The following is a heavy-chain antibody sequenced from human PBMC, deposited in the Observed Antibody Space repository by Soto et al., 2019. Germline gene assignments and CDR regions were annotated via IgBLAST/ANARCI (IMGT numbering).Heavy chain of an antibody. CDR1: GGSISSSSYY. V-gene: IGHV4-39*01. CDR3: AQWLVRWSWFDP. Sequence: QLQLQESGPGLVKPSETLSLTCTVSGGSISSSSYYWGWIRQPPGKGLEWIGSIYYSGSTYYNPSLKSRVTISVDTSKNQFSLKLSSVTAADTAVYYCAQWLVRWSWFDPWGQGTLVTVSS. CDR2: IYYSGST. J-gene: IGHJ5*02. D-gene: IGHD6-19*01.